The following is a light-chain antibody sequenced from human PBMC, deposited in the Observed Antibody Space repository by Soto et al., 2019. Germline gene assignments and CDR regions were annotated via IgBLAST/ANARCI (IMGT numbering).Light chain of an antibody. CDR1: QSVSSY. V-gene: IGKV3-11*01. CDR2: DAS. J-gene: IGKJ1*01. Sequence: ESVLTQSPGTLSLSPGERATLSCRASQSVSSYLAWYQQKPGQAPRLLIYDASNRATGIPARFSGSGSGTDFTLTISSLEPEDFAVYYCQQRSNWLWTFGQGTKVDIK. CDR3: QQRSNWLWT.